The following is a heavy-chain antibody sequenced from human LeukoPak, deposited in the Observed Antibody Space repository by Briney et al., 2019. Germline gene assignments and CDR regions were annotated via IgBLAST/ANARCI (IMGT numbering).Heavy chain of an antibody. CDR3: ARRHRYDCTNGVCQFYYFDY. V-gene: IGHV5-51*01. Sequence: GESLQISCKGSRYSFTSYWIGWVRPMPGKGLGWMGIIYPGDSDTRYSPSFQGQVTISADKSISTAYLQWSSLKASDTAMYYCARRHRYDCTNGVCQFYYFDYWGQGTLVTVSS. CDR1: RYSFTSYW. CDR2: IYPGDSDT. D-gene: IGHD2-8*01. J-gene: IGHJ4*02.